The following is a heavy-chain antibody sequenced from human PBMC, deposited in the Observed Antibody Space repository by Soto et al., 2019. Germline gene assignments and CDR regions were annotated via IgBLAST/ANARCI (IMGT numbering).Heavy chain of an antibody. V-gene: IGHV1-69*13. CDR1: GGTFSSYA. D-gene: IGHD3-10*01. Sequence: SVKVSCKASGGTFSSYAISWVRQAPGQGLEWMGGIIPIFGTANYAQKFQGRVTITADESTSTAYMELSSLRSEDTAVYYCARDLTASLWFGESSPQNNWFDPWGQGTLVTVSS. J-gene: IGHJ5*02. CDR3: ARDLTASLWFGESSPQNNWFDP. CDR2: IIPIFGTA.